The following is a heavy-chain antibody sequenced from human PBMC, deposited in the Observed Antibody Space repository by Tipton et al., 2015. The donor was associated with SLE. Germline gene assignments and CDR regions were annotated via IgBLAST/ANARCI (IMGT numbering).Heavy chain of an antibody. V-gene: IGHV4-39*01. D-gene: IGHD1-26*01. CDR3: TRRDAGAQHFDY. CDR1: GGSISSNNYY. J-gene: IGHJ4*02. Sequence: TLSLTCTVSGGSISSNNYYWGWIRQPPGKGLEWIGSISYSGSIYYNPSLKSRVTLSVDTSKNQFSLKLSSVTAADTAVYYCTRRDAGAQHFDYWGQGTLVTVSS. CDR2: ISYSGSI.